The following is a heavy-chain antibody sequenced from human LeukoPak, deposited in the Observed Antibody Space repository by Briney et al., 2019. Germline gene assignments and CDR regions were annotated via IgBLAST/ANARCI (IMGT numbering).Heavy chain of an antibody. D-gene: IGHD6-13*01. Sequence: GGSLRLSCAASGFTVSSNYMSWVRQAPGKGLEWVSVIYSGGSTYYADSVKGRFTISRDNSKNTLYLQMNSLRAEDTAVYYCAKREYSSSLDVWGQGTTVTVSS. CDR3: AKREYSSSLDV. V-gene: IGHV3-66*04. J-gene: IGHJ6*02. CDR2: IYSGGST. CDR1: GFTVSSNY.